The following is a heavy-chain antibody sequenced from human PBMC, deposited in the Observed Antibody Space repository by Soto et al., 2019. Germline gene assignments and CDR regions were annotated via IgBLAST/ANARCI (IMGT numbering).Heavy chain of an antibody. Sequence: SVKVSCKASGFTFTSSAVQWVRQARGQRLEWIGWIVVGSGNTNYAQKFQERVTITRDMSTSTAYMELSSLRSEDTAVYYCAAALLGYCTNGVCPETFDIWGQGTMVTVSS. CDR2: IVVGSGNT. D-gene: IGHD2-8*01. CDR1: GFTFTSSA. J-gene: IGHJ3*02. CDR3: AAALLGYCTNGVCPETFDI. V-gene: IGHV1-58*01.